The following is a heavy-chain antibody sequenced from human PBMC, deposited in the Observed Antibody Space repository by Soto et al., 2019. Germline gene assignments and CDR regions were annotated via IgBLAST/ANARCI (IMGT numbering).Heavy chain of an antibody. CDR1: GDSISSGNW. CDR3: AREPNYGGNAGYFDY. Sequence: QVQLQESGPGLVKPSGTLSLTCSVSGDSISSGNWWTWVRQPPGKGLEWIGEIYHSGSTNYSPSLKSQVTISVDKSKNQFSLKLTSVTAADTAVYYCAREPNYGGNAGYFDYWGQGTLVTVSP. CDR2: IYHSGST. V-gene: IGHV4-4*02. D-gene: IGHD4-17*01. J-gene: IGHJ4*02.